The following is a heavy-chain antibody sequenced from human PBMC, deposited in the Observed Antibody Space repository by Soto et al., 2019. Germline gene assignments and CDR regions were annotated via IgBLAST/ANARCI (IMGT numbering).Heavy chain of an antibody. D-gene: IGHD3-3*01. V-gene: IGHV4-39*01. CDR2: IYYSGTT. CDR1: GGSITNSDYY. J-gene: IGHJ4*02. CDR3: ARRDWGGYFDY. Sequence: SETLSLTCTVSGGSITNSDYYWGWIRQPPGKGPEWIGNIYYSGTTDLNPSLKSRVTMSVDTSKNQFSLNLTSVITADTAMYYCARRDWGGYFDYWGQGTLVTVSS.